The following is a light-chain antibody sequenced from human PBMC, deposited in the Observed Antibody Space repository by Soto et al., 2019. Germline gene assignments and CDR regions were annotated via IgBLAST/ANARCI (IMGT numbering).Light chain of an antibody. CDR1: SSNIGSNT. Sequence: QSVLTQPPSASATPGQRVTLSCSGSSSNIGSNTVNWYQHLPGTAPRLLIYTNNQQPSGVPDRFSGFKSGTSASLAINGLQSEDEADYYCAAWDDNRNGVVFGGGTKLTVL. CDR3: AAWDDNRNGVV. V-gene: IGLV1-44*01. CDR2: TNN. J-gene: IGLJ2*01.